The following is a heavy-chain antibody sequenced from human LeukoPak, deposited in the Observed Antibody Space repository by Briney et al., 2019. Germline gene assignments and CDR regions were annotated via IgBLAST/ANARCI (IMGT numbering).Heavy chain of an antibody. CDR3: AKDLGGQQLVKGYFQH. CDR2: IYSGGST. CDR1: GFTVSSNY. J-gene: IGHJ1*01. Sequence: GGSLRLSCAASGFTVSSNYMSWVRQAPGKGLEWVSVIYSGGSTYYADSVKGRFTISRDNSKNTLYLQMNSLRAEDTAVYYCAKDLGGQQLVKGYFQHWGQGTLVTVSS. D-gene: IGHD6-13*01. V-gene: IGHV3-53*01.